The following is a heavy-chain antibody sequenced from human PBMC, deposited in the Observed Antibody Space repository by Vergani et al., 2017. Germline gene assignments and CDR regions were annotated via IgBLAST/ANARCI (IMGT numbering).Heavy chain of an antibody. Sequence: EVQLVESGGGLVQPGGSLRLSCAASGFTFSSYWMSWVRQAPGKGLGWVANIKQDGSEKYYVDSVKGRFTISRDNAKNSLYLQMNSLRAEDTAVYYCARAGSGSYSTGFDYWGQRTLVTVSS. D-gene: IGHD1-26*01. J-gene: IGHJ4*02. CDR2: IKQDGSEK. V-gene: IGHV3-7*04. CDR1: GFTFSSYW. CDR3: ARAGSGSYSTGFDY.